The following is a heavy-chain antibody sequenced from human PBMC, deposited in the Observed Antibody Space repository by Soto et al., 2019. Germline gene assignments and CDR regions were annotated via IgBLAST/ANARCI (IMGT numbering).Heavy chain of an antibody. J-gene: IGHJ4*02. V-gene: IGHV3-30-3*01. CDR2: ISFDGNNI. CDR3: ARVGCCSIWCVTQFDN. CDR1: GFNFSFYA. Sequence: GGSLRLSCASSGFNFSFYAMHWVRQTPGKGLEWVAVISFDGNNIYYADSVRGRFIISRDSSSSMLYLQMNNLKPEDSAIYYCARVGCCSIWCVTQFDNWGQGTLVTVYS. D-gene: IGHD2-2*01.